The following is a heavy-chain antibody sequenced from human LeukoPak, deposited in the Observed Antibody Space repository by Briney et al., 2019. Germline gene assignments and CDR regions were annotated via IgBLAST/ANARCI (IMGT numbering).Heavy chain of an antibody. V-gene: IGHV1-69*13. D-gene: IGHD3-3*01. CDR1: GGTFSSYA. J-gene: IGHJ5*02. Sequence: GASVKVSCKASGGTFSSYAISWVRQAPGQGLEWMGGIIPIFGTANYAQKFQGRVTITADESTSTAHMELSSLRSEDTAVYYCARDGEITIFGVVINNWFDPWGQGTLVTVSS. CDR2: IIPIFGTA. CDR3: ARDGEITIFGVVINNWFDP.